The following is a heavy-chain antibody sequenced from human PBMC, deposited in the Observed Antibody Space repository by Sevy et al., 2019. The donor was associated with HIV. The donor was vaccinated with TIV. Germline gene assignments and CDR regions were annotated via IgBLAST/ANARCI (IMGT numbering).Heavy chain of an antibody. J-gene: IGHJ3*02. CDR1: EFIFSSHA. D-gene: IGHD3-3*02. CDR2: ISGDGENT. CDR3: ARDGRGISAFDI. Sequence: GGSLRLSCVASEFIFSSHAMSWVRQAPGKGLEWVSAISGDGENTHYADSVRGRFTISRDNFKNTLYLQMNSLRAEDTAQYYCARDGRGISAFDIWGPGTMVTVSS. V-gene: IGHV3-23*01.